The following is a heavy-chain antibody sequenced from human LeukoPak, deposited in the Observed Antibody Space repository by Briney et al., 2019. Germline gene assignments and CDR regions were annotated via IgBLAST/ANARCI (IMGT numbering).Heavy chain of an antibody. CDR3: ARQTGSGLFILP. Sequence: SETLSLTCTVSGDSISSSNSYWGWIRQPPGKGLEWIGSIYYSGNTYYNASLKSRVSISVDTSKNQFSLRLTSVTAADTAVYYCARQTGSGLFILPGGQGTLVTVSS. D-gene: IGHD3-10*01. CDR2: IYYSGNT. CDR1: GDSISSSNSY. J-gene: IGHJ4*02. V-gene: IGHV4-39*01.